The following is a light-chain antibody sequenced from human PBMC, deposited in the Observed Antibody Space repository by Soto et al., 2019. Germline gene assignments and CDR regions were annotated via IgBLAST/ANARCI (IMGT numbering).Light chain of an antibody. J-gene: IGKJ1*01. CDR1: QTISSSY. CDR2: GAS. CDR3: QQYAGSPRT. V-gene: IGKV3-20*01. Sequence: EIVLTQSPGTLSLFSGERATLSCRASQTISSSYFAWYQQKPGQAPRLLISGASSRATGIPDRFSGSGSGTDFTLTINRLEPEDFAVYYCQQYAGSPRTFGQGTKVAIK.